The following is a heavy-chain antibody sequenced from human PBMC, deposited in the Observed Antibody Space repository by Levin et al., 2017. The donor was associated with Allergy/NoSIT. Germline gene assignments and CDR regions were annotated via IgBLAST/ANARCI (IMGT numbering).Heavy chain of an antibody. D-gene: IGHD3-10*01. CDR1: GYTFTSYA. J-gene: IGHJ4*02. V-gene: IGHV1-3*01. CDR3: ARVARPLWFRESLEGNFDY. CDR2: INAGNGNT. Sequence: ASVKVSCKASGYTFTSYAMHWVRQAPGQRLEWMGWINAGNGNTKYSQKFQGRVTITRDTSASTAYMELSSLRSEDTAVYYCARVARPLWFRESLEGNFDYWGQGTLVTVSS.